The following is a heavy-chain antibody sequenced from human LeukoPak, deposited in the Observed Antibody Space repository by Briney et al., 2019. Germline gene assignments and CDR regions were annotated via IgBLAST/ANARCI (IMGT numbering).Heavy chain of an antibody. Sequence: ASVKVSCKAAGYTFTNYDINWVRQATGQGLEWMGWMNPNSGNTGYAQKFQGRVTITGNTSISTAYMELSSLRSEDTAVYYCARQEEGFDYWGQGTLVTVSS. J-gene: IGHJ4*02. CDR3: ARQEEGFDY. CDR1: GYTFTNYD. CDR2: MNPNSGNT. V-gene: IGHV1-8*03.